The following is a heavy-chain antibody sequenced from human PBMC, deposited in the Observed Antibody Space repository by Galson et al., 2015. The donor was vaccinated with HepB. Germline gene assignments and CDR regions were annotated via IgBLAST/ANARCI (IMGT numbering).Heavy chain of an antibody. Sequence: QSGAEVKKPGTSVKVSCKASGYTFSNYGLSWVRQAPGQGLEWMGWISGYDGSTNYAPKFQGRVTMTTQTSTGTACIELRSLRSDDTAVYYCARDSRLELHLNDYYSYGMDIWGQGTAVTVSS. D-gene: IGHD1-7*01. CDR2: ISGYDGST. CDR3: ARDSRLELHLNDYYSYGMDI. J-gene: IGHJ6*02. V-gene: IGHV1-18*01. CDR1: GYTFSNYG.